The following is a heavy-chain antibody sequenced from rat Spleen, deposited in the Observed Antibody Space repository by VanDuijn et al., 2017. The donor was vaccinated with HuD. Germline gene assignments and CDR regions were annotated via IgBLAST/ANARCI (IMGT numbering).Heavy chain of an antibody. D-gene: IGHD1-12*02. V-gene: IGHV5S13*01. Sequence: EVQLVESGGGLVQPGRSLKLSCAASGFTFSNYGMAWVRQAPTKGLEWVASISTGGGNTYYRDSVKGRFTISRDNAKNTLYLQMNGLKSEDSATYYCTREGYDGTSSGFDYWGQGVMVTVSS. CDR2: ISTGGGNT. J-gene: IGHJ2*01. CDR1: GFTFSNYG. CDR3: TREGYDGTSSGFDY.